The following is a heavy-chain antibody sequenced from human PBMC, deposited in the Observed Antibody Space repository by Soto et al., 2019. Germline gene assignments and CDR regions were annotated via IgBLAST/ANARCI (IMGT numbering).Heavy chain of an antibody. D-gene: IGHD3-22*01. CDR1: GFTFSCYG. CDR2: ISYDGGNK. V-gene: IGHV3-30*03. Sequence: QVQLVESGGGVVQPGRSLRLSCAASGFTFSCYGMYWVRQAPGKGLEWVAVISYDGGNKYSADSVKGRFTISRDNSKNTHYLQMNSLRAEDTAVYFGGREFDSSGSPPYGMDVWGQGTTVTVSS. CDR3: GREFDSSGSPPYGMDV. J-gene: IGHJ6*02.